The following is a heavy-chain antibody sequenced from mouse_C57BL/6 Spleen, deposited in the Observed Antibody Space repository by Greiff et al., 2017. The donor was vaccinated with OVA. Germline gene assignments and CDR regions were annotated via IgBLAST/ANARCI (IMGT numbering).Heavy chain of an antibody. CDR2: IYPGDGDT. Sequence: VQLQESGPELVKPGASVKISCKASGYAFSSSWMNWVKQRPGKGLEWIGRIYPGDGDTNYNGKFKGKATLTADKSSSTAYMQLSSLTSEDSAVYFCAREEDYYGSSPDYWGQGTTLTVSS. V-gene: IGHV1-82*01. D-gene: IGHD1-1*01. J-gene: IGHJ2*01. CDR3: AREEDYYGSSPDY. CDR1: GYAFSSSW.